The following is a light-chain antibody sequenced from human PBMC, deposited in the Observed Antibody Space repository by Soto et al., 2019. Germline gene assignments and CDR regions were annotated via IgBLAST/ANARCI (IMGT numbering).Light chain of an antibody. CDR1: SSDIGTYNY. Sequence: QSALTQPPSASGSPGQSVTISCTGTSSDIGTYNYVSWFQQHPGKAPKLMIYEVTKRPSGVPDRFSGSKSGNTASLTVSGLQADDEADYYCSSYAGSNRVFGGGTQLT. J-gene: IGLJ3*02. V-gene: IGLV2-8*01. CDR2: EVT. CDR3: SSYAGSNRV.